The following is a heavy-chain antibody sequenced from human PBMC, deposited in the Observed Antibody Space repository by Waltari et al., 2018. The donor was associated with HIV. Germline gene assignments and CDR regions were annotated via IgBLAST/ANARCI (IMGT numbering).Heavy chain of an antibody. CDR2: ITYDGSNK. Sequence: QVQLVESGGDVVQPGGSLRLSCAVSGFNFSSYCMHWGRQAPGKGLEWMSFITYDGSNKYYADSVKGRFTISRDSSKNTLYLQMNGLRSEDTAVYYCAKDGCTPTYFDYWGQGTLVTVSS. CDR1: GFNFSSYC. V-gene: IGHV3-30*02. CDR3: AKDGCTPTYFDY. J-gene: IGHJ4*02.